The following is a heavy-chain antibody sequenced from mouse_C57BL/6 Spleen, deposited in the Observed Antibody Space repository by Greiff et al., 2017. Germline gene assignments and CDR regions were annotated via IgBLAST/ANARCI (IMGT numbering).Heavy chain of an antibody. CDR3: TKFPTTVVATRAY. V-gene: IGHV14-4*01. J-gene: IGHJ3*01. CDR2: IDPENGDT. Sequence: EVQLQQSGAELVRPGASVKLSCTASGFNIKDDYMHWVKQRPEQGLEWIGWIDPENGDTEYASKFQGKATITADTSSNTAYRQLSSLTSEDTAVYYCTKFPTTVVATRAYWGQGTLVTVSA. D-gene: IGHD1-1*01. CDR1: GFNIKDDY.